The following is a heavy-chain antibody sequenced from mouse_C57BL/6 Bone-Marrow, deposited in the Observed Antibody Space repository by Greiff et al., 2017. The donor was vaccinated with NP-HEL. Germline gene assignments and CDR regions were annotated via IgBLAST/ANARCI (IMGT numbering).Heavy chain of an antibody. CDR2: ISNGGGST. Sequence: EVMLVESGGGLVQPGGSLKLSCAASGFTFSDYYMYWVRQTPEKRLEWVAYISNGGGSTYYPDTVKGRFTISRDNAKNTLYLQMSRLKSEDTAMYYGASHIDYYGSSYGYFDVWGTGTTVTVSS. V-gene: IGHV5-12*01. CDR3: ASHIDYYGSSYGYFDV. D-gene: IGHD1-1*01. J-gene: IGHJ1*03. CDR1: GFTFSDYY.